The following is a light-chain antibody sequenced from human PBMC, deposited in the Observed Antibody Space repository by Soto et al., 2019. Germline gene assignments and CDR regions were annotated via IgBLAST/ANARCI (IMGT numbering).Light chain of an antibody. V-gene: IGLV2-11*01. CDR2: DVS. Sequence: QSALTQPRSVSGSPGQSVTISCTGTSSDVGGYKYVSWYQQHPGKAPKLMIYDVSKRPSGVPDRVSGSKSGNTASLTISGLQAEDEADYYCCSYAGSYTYVFGTGTKLTVL. CDR3: CSYAGSYTYV. J-gene: IGLJ1*01. CDR1: SSDVGGYKY.